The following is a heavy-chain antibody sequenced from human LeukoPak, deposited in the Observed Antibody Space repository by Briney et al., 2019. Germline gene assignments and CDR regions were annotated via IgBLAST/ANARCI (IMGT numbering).Heavy chain of an antibody. CDR1: GGTFSSYA. Sequence: GSSVKVSCKASGGTFSSYAISWVRQAPGQGLEWMGGIIPIFGTAIYAQKFQGRVTMTEDTSTDTAYMELSSLRSEDTAVYYCATRYYGSGSYPFDYWGQGTLVTVSS. J-gene: IGHJ4*02. V-gene: IGHV1-69*06. D-gene: IGHD3-10*01. CDR3: ATRYYGSGSYPFDY. CDR2: IIPIFGTA.